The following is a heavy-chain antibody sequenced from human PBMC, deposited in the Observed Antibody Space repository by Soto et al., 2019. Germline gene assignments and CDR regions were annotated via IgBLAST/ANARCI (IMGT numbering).Heavy chain of an antibody. CDR2: ISYDGSNK. Sequence: QVQLVESGGGVVQPGMSLRLSCAASGFTFSSYGMHWVRQAPGKGLEWVAVISYDGSNKYYADSVKGRFTISRDNSKDTLYLQMNSLRAEDTAVYYCAKDKPLDYGDYDHYFDYWGQGTLVTVSS. V-gene: IGHV3-30*18. CDR3: AKDKPLDYGDYDHYFDY. D-gene: IGHD4-17*01. J-gene: IGHJ4*02. CDR1: GFTFSSYG.